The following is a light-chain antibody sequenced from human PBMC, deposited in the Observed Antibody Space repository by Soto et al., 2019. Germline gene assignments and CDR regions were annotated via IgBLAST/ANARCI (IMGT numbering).Light chain of an antibody. CDR2: AVS. Sequence: DIQMTQSPSSLSASVGDRVTITCRASQGIGNDLDWYQQRPGKVPKRLIFAVSSLQSGVPSRFRGSGSGTELTLTIHSLQPEDFTTYYWLQRNLYPLTFGGGTKVEI. CDR3: LQRNLYPLT. J-gene: IGKJ4*01. CDR1: QGIGND. V-gene: IGKV1-17*01.